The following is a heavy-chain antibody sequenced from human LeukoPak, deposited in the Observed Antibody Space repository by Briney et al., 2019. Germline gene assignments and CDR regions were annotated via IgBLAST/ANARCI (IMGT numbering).Heavy chain of an antibody. J-gene: IGHJ4*02. CDR3: ARSSYDFWSGYYLDY. D-gene: IGHD3-3*01. Sequence: SGPALVKPPQTLTLTCTFSGFSLSTSGMCVSWIRQPPGKALEWLALIDWDDDKYYSTSLKTRLTISKDTSKNQVVLTMTNMDPVDTATYYCARSSYDFWSGYYLDYWGQGTLVTVSS. CDR1: GFSLSTSGMC. CDR2: IDWDDDK. V-gene: IGHV2-70*01.